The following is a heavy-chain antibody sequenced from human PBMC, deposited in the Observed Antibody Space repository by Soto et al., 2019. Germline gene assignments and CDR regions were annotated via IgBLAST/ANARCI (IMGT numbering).Heavy chain of an antibody. V-gene: IGHV3-23*01. D-gene: IGHD3-22*01. CDR2: ISGSGGST. Sequence: GGSLRLSCAASGFTFSSYAMSWVRQAPGKGLEWVSAISGSGGSTYYADSVKGRFTISRDNSKNTLYLQMSSLRAEDTAVYYCAKVAHPPNYYDSSGYYLHYWGQGTLVTVSS. CDR3: AKVAHPPNYYDSSGYYLHY. J-gene: IGHJ4*02. CDR1: GFTFSSYA.